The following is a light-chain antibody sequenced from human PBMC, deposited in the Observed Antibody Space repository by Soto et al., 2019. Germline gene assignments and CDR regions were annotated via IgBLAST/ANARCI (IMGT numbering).Light chain of an antibody. CDR1: SSNIGSNT. CDR2: SNN. V-gene: IGLV1-44*01. CDR3: AAWDDSLDGWV. J-gene: IGLJ3*02. Sequence: QLVLTQPPSASGTPGQRVTISCSGSSSNIGSNTVNWYQQLPGTAPKLLIYSNNERPSGVPDRFSGSKSGTSASLAVSGLQSEDEGDYYCAAWDDSLDGWVFGGGTQLTVL.